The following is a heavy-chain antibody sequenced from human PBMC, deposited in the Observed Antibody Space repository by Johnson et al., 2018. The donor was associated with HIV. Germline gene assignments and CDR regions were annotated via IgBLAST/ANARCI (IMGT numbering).Heavy chain of an antibody. CDR1: GFTFSTYA. D-gene: IGHD5-24*01. Sequence: QVQLVESGGGLVKPGGSLRLSCAASGFTFSTYAIHWVRQAPGKGLEWVAIISYDGSTKYYADSVKGRFTISRDNSKNSLYLQMNTLRVEDTAVYYCARDLGWLQSGDAFDIWGQGTMVTVSS. V-gene: IGHV3-30-3*01. CDR3: ARDLGWLQSGDAFDI. J-gene: IGHJ3*02. CDR2: ISYDGSTK.